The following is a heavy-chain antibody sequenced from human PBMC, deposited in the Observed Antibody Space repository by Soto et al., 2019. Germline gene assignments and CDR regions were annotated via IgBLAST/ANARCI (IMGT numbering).Heavy chain of an antibody. CDR3: ATAVVVVTAIPDYFDY. CDR2: FDPEDGET. J-gene: IGHJ4*02. Sequence: ASVKVSCKVSGYTLTELSMHWVRQAPGKGLEWMGGFDPEDGETIYAQKFQGRVTMTEDTSTDTAYMELSSLRSEDTAVYYCATAVVVVTAIPDYFDYWGQGTLVTVYS. D-gene: IGHD2-21*02. CDR1: GYTLTELS. V-gene: IGHV1-24*01.